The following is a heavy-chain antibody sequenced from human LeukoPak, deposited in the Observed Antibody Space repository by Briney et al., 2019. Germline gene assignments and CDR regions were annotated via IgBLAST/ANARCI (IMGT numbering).Heavy chain of an antibody. J-gene: IGHJ4*02. CDR1: GFTLSSNY. CDR2: IFSDGST. V-gene: IGHV3-66*01. CDR3: ARLIVSGSYDYFDY. Sequence: GGSLRLSCAASGFTLSSNYMSWVRQAPGKGLEWVSVIFSDGSTYYADSVKGRITISRDNSKNSVYLQMNSLRAEDTAVYFCARLIVSGSYDYFDYWGQGTLVAVSS. D-gene: IGHD1-26*01.